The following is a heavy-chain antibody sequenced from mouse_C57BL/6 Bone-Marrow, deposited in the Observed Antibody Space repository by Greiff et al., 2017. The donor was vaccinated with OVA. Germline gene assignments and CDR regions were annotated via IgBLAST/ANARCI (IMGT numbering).Heavy chain of an antibody. J-gene: IGHJ2*01. Sequence: QVQLKQSGPELVKPGASVKISCKASGYAFSSSWMNWVKQRPGKGLEWIGRIYPGDGDTNYNGKFKGKATLTADKSSSTAYMQRSSLTSEDSAVYFSARHEDGYYASYLNYWGRGTTLTVSS. D-gene: IGHD2-3*01. CDR2: IYPGDGDT. CDR3: ARHEDGYYASYLNY. V-gene: IGHV1-82*01. CDR1: GYAFSSSW.